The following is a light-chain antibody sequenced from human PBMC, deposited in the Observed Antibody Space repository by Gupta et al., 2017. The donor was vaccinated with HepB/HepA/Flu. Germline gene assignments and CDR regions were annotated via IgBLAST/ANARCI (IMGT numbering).Light chain of an antibody. CDR3: QQYNTFPWT. J-gene: IGKJ1*01. CDR2: KTS. Sequence: DIEMTESPSTLSASVGDSVTFTFRASQIIGSWLAWYQLKPGKAPRLLISKTSTVASGVPSRFSGSGSGTKFTLTISSLQPDDFGTSYCQQYNTFPWTFGQGTKVEIK. V-gene: IGKV1-5*03. CDR1: QIIGSW.